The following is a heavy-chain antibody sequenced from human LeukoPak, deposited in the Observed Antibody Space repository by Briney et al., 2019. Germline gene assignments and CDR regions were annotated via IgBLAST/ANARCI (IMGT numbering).Heavy chain of an antibody. J-gene: IGHJ4*02. CDR1: GGSSSGYY. D-gene: IGHD3-10*01. CDR3: ADAYGSGSYDY. V-gene: IGHV4-34*01. CDR2: INHSGST. Sequence: PSETLSLTCAVYGGSSSGYYWSWIRQPPGKGLEWIGEINHSGSTNYNPSLKSRVTISVDTSKNQFSLKLSSVTAADTAVYYCADAYGSGSYDYWGQGTLVTVSS.